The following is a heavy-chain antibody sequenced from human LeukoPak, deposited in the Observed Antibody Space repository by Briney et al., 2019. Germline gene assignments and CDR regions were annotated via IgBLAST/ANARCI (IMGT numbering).Heavy chain of an antibody. CDR2: ISCSGDAT. J-gene: IGHJ4*02. Sequence: QPGGSLRLSCAASGFTFSNYAMRWVRQAPGKGLEWVSGISCSGDATWYADSVKGRFTISRDNSKNTVNLQMNSLRPEDTAVYYCAKCSGGSCYASGAFDYWGQGTLVTVS. CDR3: AKCSGGSCYASGAFDY. D-gene: IGHD2-15*01. V-gene: IGHV3-23*01. CDR1: GFTFSNYA.